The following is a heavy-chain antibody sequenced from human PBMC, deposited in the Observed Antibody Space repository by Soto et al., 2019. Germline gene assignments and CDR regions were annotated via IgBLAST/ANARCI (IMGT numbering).Heavy chain of an antibody. Sequence: VQLVESGGGVVQPGRSLRLSCAASGFTFSDYAMHWVRQAPGKGLEWVAVVSHDGRNTHYADSVKGRFTISRDSSKNTVSLEMTSLRAEDTAVSYWTKGGRQWLVTSDFNYWGQGALVTVSS. V-gene: IGHV3-30*18. CDR3: TKGGRQWLVTSDFNY. CDR1: GFTFSDYA. CDR2: VSHDGRNT. J-gene: IGHJ4*02. D-gene: IGHD6-19*01.